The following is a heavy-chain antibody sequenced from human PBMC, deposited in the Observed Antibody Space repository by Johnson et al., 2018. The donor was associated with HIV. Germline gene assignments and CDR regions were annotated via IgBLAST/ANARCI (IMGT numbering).Heavy chain of an antibody. V-gene: IGHV3-23*04. CDR2: ISGSGAST. CDR3: AKIARRWRGGSCYTTSDAFDI. CDR1: GFTFSDYA. Sequence: VQLVESGGGMVQPGGSLRLSCVVSGFTFSDYAVNWVRQAPGKGLEWVSGISGSGASTYYADSVKGRLPIPRDTSKSTLYLQMNSRRADDTAVYYCAKIARRWRGGSCYTTSDAFDIWGQGTMVTVSS. D-gene: IGHD2-15*01. J-gene: IGHJ3*02.